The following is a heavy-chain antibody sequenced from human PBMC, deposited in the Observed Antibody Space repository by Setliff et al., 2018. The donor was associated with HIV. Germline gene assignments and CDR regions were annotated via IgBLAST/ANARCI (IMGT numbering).Heavy chain of an antibody. Sequence: ASVKVSCKASGYTFTDYYMHWVQQAPGKGLEWMGIINPSGGSTSYAQKFQGRVTMTRDTSTNTVYMELSSLRSEDTAVYYCARLHYDIHYYMDVWGKGTTVTVSS. CDR2: INPSGGST. J-gene: IGHJ6*03. D-gene: IGHD3-9*01. V-gene: IGHV1-46*01. CDR1: GYTFTDYY. CDR3: ARLHYDIHYYMDV.